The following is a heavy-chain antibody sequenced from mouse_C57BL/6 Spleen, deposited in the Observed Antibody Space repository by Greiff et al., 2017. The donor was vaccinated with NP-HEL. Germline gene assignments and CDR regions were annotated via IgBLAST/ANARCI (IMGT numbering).Heavy chain of an antibody. CDR3: ALYYGSSYGWYFDV. CDR2: IDPSDSYT. V-gene: IGHV1-69*01. D-gene: IGHD1-1*01. CDR1: GYTFTSYW. J-gene: IGHJ1*03. Sequence: QVQLQQPGAELVMPGASVKLSCKASGYTFTSYWMHWVEQRPGQGLEWIGEIDPSDSYTNYNQKFKGKSTLTVDKSSSTAYMQLSSLTSEDSAVYYCALYYGSSYGWYFDVWGTGTTVTVSS.